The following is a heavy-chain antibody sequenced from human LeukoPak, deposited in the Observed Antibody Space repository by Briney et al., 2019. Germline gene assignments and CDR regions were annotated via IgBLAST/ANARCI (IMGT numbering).Heavy chain of an antibody. D-gene: IGHD2-2*01. CDR2: IWYDGSNK. CDR3: ARGRIVVVPAAPISYYFDY. CDR1: GFTFSSYG. V-gene: IGHV3-33*01. Sequence: GGSLRLSCAASGFTFSSYGMHWVRQAPGKGLEGVAVIWYDGSNKYYADSVKGRFTISRDNSKNTLYLQMNSLRAEDTAVYYCARGRIVVVPAAPISYYFDYWGQGTLVTVSS. J-gene: IGHJ4*02.